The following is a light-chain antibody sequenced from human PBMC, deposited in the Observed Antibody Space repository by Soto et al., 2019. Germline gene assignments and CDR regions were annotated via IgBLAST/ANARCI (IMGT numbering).Light chain of an antibody. CDR1: QSISSW. V-gene: IGKV1-5*03. CDR2: KAS. Sequence: DIQMTQSPSTLSASVGDRVTITCRASQSISSWLAWYQQKPGKAPKLLIYKASSLESGVPSRFSGSGSGTEFTLTISSLQPDDIATYCCQQYNSYPWTFGQGTKVEIK. CDR3: QQYNSYPWT. J-gene: IGKJ1*01.